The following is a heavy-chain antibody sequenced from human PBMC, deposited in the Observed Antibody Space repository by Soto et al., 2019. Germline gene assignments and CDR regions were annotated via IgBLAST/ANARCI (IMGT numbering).Heavy chain of an antibody. CDR2: IDWDDDK. CDR3: ARMSINCSGGSCYSYYYYGMDV. Sequence: SGPTLVNPTQTLTLTCTFSGFSLSTSGMCVSWIRQPPGKALEWLARIDWDDDKYYSTSLKTRLTISKDTSKNQVVLTMTNMDPVDTATYYCARMSINCSGGSCYSYYYYGMDVWGQGT. D-gene: IGHD2-15*01. CDR1: GFSLSTSGMC. V-gene: IGHV2-70*11. J-gene: IGHJ6*02.